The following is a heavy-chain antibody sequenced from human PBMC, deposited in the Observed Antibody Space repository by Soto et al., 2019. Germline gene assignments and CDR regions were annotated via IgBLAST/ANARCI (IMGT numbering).Heavy chain of an antibody. CDR2: INPSGGTT. J-gene: IGHJ4*02. D-gene: IGHD2-15*01. CDR3: ARVRGGGSEYFFDY. Sequence: ASVKVACKAAGYTVPRHNVHGVRQAPGQGLEWMAIINPSGGTTYYVQKFEGRVTLTTDTSTSTVYMELSSLRSDDTAVYYCARVRGGGSEYFFDYWGQGTLVTVSS. CDR1: GYTVPRHN. V-gene: IGHV1-46*01.